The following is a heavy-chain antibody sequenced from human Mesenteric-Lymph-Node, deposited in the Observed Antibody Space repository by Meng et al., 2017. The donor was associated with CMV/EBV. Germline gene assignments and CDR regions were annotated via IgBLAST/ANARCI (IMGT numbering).Heavy chain of an antibody. J-gene: IGHJ4*02. CDR3: ARDGGNFDY. Sequence: GESLKISCAASGFTFSDYSMNWVRQAPGKGLEWVSSISSSSSYIYYADSVKGRFTISRDNAKNSLYLQMNSLRAEDTAVYYCARDGGNFDYWGQGTLVTVSS. D-gene: IGHD4-23*01. CDR1: GFTFSDYS. CDR2: ISSSSSYI. V-gene: IGHV3-21*01.